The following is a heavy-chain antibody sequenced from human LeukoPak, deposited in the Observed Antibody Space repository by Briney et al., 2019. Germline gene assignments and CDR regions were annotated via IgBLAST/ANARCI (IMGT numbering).Heavy chain of an antibody. CDR3: ARDGATSGYYTFFDY. CDR2: ITHTGTTV. D-gene: IGHD3-22*01. J-gene: IGHJ4*02. V-gene: IGHV3-11*01. CDR1: GFTFSDHY. Sequence: GGSLRLSCAASGFTFSDHYMGWIRQAPGKGLEWVSYITHTGTTVYYADSVKGRFTISRDNAKNSLFLRMNSLRADDTALYYCARDGATSGYYTFFDYWGQGTLVTISS.